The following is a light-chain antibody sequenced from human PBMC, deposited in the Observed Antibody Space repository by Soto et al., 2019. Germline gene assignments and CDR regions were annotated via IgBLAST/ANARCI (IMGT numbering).Light chain of an antibody. CDR3: HHYGGSQYT. V-gene: IGKV3-20*01. CDR1: QTVGSSF. J-gene: IGKJ2*01. CDR2: GAS. Sequence: EIVLTQSPGTLSLSPGDGATLSCRASQTVGSSFLGWYQQKPRQAPRLIMYGASNRATGIPERFTGRGSGKDFNLTIRRLDPEDFAVYYCHHYGGSQYTFGQGTKLEI.